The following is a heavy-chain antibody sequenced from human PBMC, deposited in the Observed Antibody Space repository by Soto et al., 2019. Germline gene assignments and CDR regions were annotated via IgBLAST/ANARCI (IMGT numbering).Heavy chain of an antibody. J-gene: IGHJ5*01. CDR2: IYPDDSGT. Sequence: GESLKISCEGSGYRFYSYWIAWVRQVPGRGLEWMGIIYPDDSGTRYNPSFEGQVTISADKSVNTAYLEWNNLRASDSAIYYCARHRKSGGSYLMGFDSWGQGARVTVSS. D-gene: IGHD1-26*01. CDR1: GYRFYSYW. CDR3: ARHRKSGGSYLMGFDS. V-gene: IGHV5-51*01.